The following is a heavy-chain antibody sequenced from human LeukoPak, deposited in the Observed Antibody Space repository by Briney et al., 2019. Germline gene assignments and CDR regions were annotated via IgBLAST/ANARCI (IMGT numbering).Heavy chain of an antibody. CDR3: ARGKTSQNIVTRKTYNWFDP. CDR2: ISIRCDYI. J-gene: IGHJ5*02. V-gene: IGHV3-21*01. CDR1: EFTFSRCN. D-gene: IGHD2/OR15-2a*01. Sequence: GRSLRLSQAACEFTFSRCNMQWARQPPGKGLEWVSSISIRCDYILYTDSVKGRFTISRDNAKNSLYLQMKSLRAEDTAVYYCARGKTSQNIVTRKTYNWFDPWGQGTLVTVSS.